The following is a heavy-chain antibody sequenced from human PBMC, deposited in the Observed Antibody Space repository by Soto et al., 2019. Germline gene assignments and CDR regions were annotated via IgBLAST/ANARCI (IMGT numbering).Heavy chain of an antibody. CDR3: ARESSGITLFGMDV. CDR2: INTNSGDT. CDR1: GYTFTGQY. Sequence: ASVKVSCKASGYTFTGQYMHWVRQAPGQGLEWMGWINTNSGDTNYAHKFQGRVTMTRDTSIGTAYMELSSLRSNDTAIYYCARESSGITLFGMDVWGQGTTVTVSS. V-gene: IGHV1-2*02. D-gene: IGHD1-7*01. J-gene: IGHJ6*02.